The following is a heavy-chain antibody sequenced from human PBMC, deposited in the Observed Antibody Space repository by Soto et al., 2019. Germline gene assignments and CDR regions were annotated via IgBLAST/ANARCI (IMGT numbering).Heavy chain of an antibody. J-gene: IGHJ6*02. CDR2: IRSKANSYAT. D-gene: IGHD3-3*01. CDR1: GFTFSGSA. Sequence: GESLKISCAASGFTFSGSAMHWVRQASGKGLEWVGRIRSKANSYATAYAASVKGRFTISRDDSKNTAYLQMNSLKTEDTAVYYCTRLRSYDFWSGTPVGYYYGMDVWGQGTTVTVSS. V-gene: IGHV3-73*01. CDR3: TRLRSYDFWSGTPVGYYYGMDV.